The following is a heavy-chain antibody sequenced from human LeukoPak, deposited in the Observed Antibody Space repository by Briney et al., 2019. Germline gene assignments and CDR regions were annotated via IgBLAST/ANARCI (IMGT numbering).Heavy chain of an antibody. CDR1: GGSISSYY. V-gene: IGHV4-59*01. Sequence: SETLSLTCTVSGGSISSYYWSWIRQPPGKGLEWIGYIYYSGSTNYNPSLKSRVTISVDTSKNQFSLKLSSVTAADTAVYYCARDGDSSSPYYFDYWGQGTLVTVSS. J-gene: IGHJ4*02. CDR2: IYYSGST. CDR3: ARDGDSSSPYYFDY. D-gene: IGHD6-13*01.